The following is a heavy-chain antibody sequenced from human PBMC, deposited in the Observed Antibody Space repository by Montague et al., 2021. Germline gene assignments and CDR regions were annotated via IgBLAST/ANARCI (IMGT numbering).Heavy chain of an antibody. J-gene: IGHJ3*02. D-gene: IGHD3-10*01. CDR3: TRRGWFGDYGFDI. CDR1: GVFISSSNYQ. V-gene: IGHV4-39*01. CDR2: IYYSGTT. Sequence: SETLSLTCTVSGVFISSSNYQWGWIRQPPGKGPEWTGSIYYSGTTYYNPSLRSRVTISVDTSENQFSLKLNSVTAADTAFYYCTRRGWFGDYGFDIWGQGTMVTVSS.